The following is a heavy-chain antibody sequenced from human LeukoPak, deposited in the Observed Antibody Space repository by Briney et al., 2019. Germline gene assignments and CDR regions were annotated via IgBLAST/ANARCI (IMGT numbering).Heavy chain of an antibody. Sequence: PGGSLRLSCAASGFTFTSAWMNWVRQAPGKGLEWVGHTKPKTEGGTTDYAAPVKGRFTISRDDSKSTLHLQMDSLKTEDTAVYFCTRGHYGRWGQGTLVTVSS. CDR2: TKPKTEGGTT. CDR3: TRGHYGR. D-gene: IGHD3-10*01. J-gene: IGHJ4*02. V-gene: IGHV3-15*01. CDR1: GFTFTSAW.